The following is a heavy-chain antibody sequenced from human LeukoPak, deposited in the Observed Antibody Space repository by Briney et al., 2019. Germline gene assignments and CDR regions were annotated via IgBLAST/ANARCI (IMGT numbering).Heavy chain of an antibody. D-gene: IGHD6-13*01. J-gene: IGHJ5*02. Sequence: GASVKVSCKASGYTFTSYVISWVRQAPGQGLEWMGWISAYNGNTNYAQKLQGRVTMTTDTSTSTAYMELRSLRSDDTAVYYCARGQGRRAAAVRFDPWGQGTLVTVSS. CDR2: ISAYNGNT. CDR3: ARGQGRRAAAVRFDP. CDR1: GYTFTSYV. V-gene: IGHV1-18*01.